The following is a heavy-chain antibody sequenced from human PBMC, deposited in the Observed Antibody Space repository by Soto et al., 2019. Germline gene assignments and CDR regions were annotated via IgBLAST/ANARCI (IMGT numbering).Heavy chain of an antibody. J-gene: IGHJ6*02. CDR2: INPSGGST. CDR1: GYTFTSYY. D-gene: IGHD6-19*01. CDR3: ARDSVAVAGTLYYYYYGMDV. V-gene: IGHV1-46*01. Sequence: GASVKVSCKASGYTFTSYYMHWVRQAPGQGLEWMGIINPSGGSTSYAQKFQGRVTMTRDTSTSTVYMELSSLRSEDTAVYYCARDSVAVAGTLYYYYYGMDVWGQGTTVTVS.